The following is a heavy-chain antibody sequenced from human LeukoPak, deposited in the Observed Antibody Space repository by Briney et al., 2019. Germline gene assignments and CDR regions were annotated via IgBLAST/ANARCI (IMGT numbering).Heavy chain of an antibody. J-gene: IGHJ3*02. CDR2: FITIFGTP. Sequence: SVKVSCKASGGTFSTYAFSWVGQAPGQGPGWWGGFITIFGTPRYAEKFQGRVTFRADSTTTTVYMEVNSLRSDDTAVYDCATDYYGSGSYYECFDIWGQGTMVTVSS. CDR3: ATDYYGSGSYYECFDI. D-gene: IGHD3-10*01. CDR1: GGTFSTYA. V-gene: IGHV1-69*13.